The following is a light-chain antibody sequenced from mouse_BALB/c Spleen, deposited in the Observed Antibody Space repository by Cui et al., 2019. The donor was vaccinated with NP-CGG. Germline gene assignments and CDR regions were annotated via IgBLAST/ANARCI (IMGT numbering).Light chain of an antibody. Sequence: QDVVTQESALTTSPGETVTLTCRSSTGAVTTSNYANWVQEKQDHLFTGLIGGTNNRAPGVPARFSDALIGDKTALTITGTQTEDEAIYFCALWYSNHWVFGGGTKQTVL. CDR3: ALWYSNHWV. CDR1: TGAVTTSNY. CDR2: GTN. V-gene: IGLV1*01. J-gene: IGLJ1*01.